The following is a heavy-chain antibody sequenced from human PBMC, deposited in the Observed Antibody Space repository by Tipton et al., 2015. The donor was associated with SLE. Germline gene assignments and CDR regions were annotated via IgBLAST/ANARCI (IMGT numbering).Heavy chain of an antibody. CDR1: GYTFTSYD. D-gene: IGHD3-3*01. J-gene: IGHJ6*03. CDR2: MNPNSGNT. V-gene: IGHV1-8*02. Sequence: QLVQSGAEVKKPGASVKVSCKASGYTFTSYDINWVRQATGQGLEWMGWMNPNSGNTGYAQKFQGRVTMTRNTSVSTAYMELSSLRSEDTAVYYCARDADTRAYYVYWSGYFYYYYYMDVWGKATTFTVSS. CDR3: ARDADTRAYYVYWSGYFYYYYYMDV.